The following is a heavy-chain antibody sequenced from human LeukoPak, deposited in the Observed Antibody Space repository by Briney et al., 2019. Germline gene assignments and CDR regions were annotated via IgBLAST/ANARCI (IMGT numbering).Heavy chain of an antibody. J-gene: IGHJ4*02. V-gene: IGHV3-20*04. CDR3: AKDRSGWLPGGFDY. CDR1: GFTFDDYG. D-gene: IGHD6-19*01. Sequence: GGSLRLSCAASGFTFDDYGLSWVRQAPGKGLEWVSGINWNGGSTGYADSVKGRFTISRDNSKNTLYLQMNSLRAEDTAVYYCAKDRSGWLPGGFDYWGQGTLVTVSS. CDR2: INWNGGST.